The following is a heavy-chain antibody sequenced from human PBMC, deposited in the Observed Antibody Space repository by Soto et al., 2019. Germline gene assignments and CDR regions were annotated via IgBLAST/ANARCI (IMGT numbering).Heavy chain of an antibody. Sequence: GGSLRLSCAASGFTFSSHTMNWVLQAPGKELGWVSYITSTSSTKYYADSVKGRFTISRDNAQNSLYLQMNSLRDEVTGVYYCGRGITMVRGRYYYSAMDVCGQGTPVTVS. D-gene: IGHD3-10*01. CDR2: ITSTSSTK. J-gene: IGHJ6*02. CDR3: GRGITMVRGRYYYSAMDV. V-gene: IGHV3-48*02. CDR1: GFTFSSHT.